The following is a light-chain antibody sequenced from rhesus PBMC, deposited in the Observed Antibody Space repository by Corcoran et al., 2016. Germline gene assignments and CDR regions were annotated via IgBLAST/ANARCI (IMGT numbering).Light chain of an antibody. V-gene: IGKV1-25*01. CDR2: EAF. CDR1: QGITND. J-gene: IGKJ3*01. CDR3: QHYYSTPFT. Sequence: DIQMTQSPSSLSASVGDRVTITCRASQGITNDLAWYQQKPGETPKLMIYEAFSLQSGLPSRFSGSGSGTDFTLTISSLQPEDFATYYCQHYYSTPFTFGPGTKLDIK.